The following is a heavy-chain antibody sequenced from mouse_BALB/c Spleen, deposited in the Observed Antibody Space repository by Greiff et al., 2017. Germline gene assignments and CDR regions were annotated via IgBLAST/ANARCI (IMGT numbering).Heavy chain of an antibody. CDR2: ISNGGGST. V-gene: IGHV5-12-2*01. J-gene: IGHJ1*01. CDR3: ARLYGYDRYFDV. D-gene: IGHD2-2*01. Sequence: EVKVVESGGGLVQPGGSLKLSCAASGFTFSSYTMSWVRQTPEKRLEWVAYISNGGGSTYYPDTVKGRFTISRDNAKNTLYLQMSSLKSEDTAMYYCARLYGYDRYFDVWGAGTTVTVSS. CDR1: GFTFSSYT.